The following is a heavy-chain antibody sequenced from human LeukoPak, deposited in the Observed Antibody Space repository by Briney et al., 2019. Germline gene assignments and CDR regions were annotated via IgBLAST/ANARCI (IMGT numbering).Heavy chain of an antibody. CDR3: ARGPNLVKASGWFDYYYYYGMDV. Sequence: GGSLRLSCAASGFTVSSNYMSWVRQAPGKGLEWVSVIYSGGSTYYADSVKGRFTISRDNSKNTLYLQMNSLRAEDTAVYYCARGPNLVKASGWFDYYYYYGMDVWGQGTTVTVSS. CDR2: IYSGGST. V-gene: IGHV3-53*01. D-gene: IGHD6-19*01. J-gene: IGHJ6*02. CDR1: GFTVSSNY.